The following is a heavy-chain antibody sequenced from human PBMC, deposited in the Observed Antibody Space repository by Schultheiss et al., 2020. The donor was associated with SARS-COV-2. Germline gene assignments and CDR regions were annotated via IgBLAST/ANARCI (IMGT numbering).Heavy chain of an antibody. V-gene: IGHV3-7*03. CDR2: IKQDGSEK. D-gene: IGHD3-22*01. J-gene: IGHJ4*02. Sequence: GGSLRLSCAASGFTFSSYGMHWVRQAPGKGLEWVANIKQDGSEKYYVDSVKGRFIISRDNSRNFLYQQMNSLRPEDTAVYYCTTVVADYYDSSGYYPVDYWGQGTLVTVSS. CDR1: GFTFSSYG. CDR3: TTVVADYYDSSGYYPVDY.